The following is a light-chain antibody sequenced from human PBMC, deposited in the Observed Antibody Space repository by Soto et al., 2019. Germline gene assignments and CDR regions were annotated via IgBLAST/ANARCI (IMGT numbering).Light chain of an antibody. CDR2: GNN. CDR3: QSYDSSLSDVV. Sequence: QSVLTQPASVSGAPGQRVSLSCTGASSNIGAGYDVHWYQQLPGTAPKLLIYGNNNRPSGVPDRFSGSKSGTSASLAITGLRAEDEADYYCQSYDSSLSDVVFGGGTKLTVL. J-gene: IGLJ2*01. CDR1: SSNIGAGYD. V-gene: IGLV1-40*01.